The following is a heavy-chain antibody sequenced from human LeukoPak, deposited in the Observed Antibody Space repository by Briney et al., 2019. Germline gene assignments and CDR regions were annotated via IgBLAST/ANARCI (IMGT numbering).Heavy chain of an antibody. V-gene: IGHV4-4*07. J-gene: IGHJ6*03. Sequence: PSETLSLTCTVSGGSISYFYWSWIRPPAGKGREWVGRIYIIGSTNYNPSIKSRVTMSVDTSKKQFSLKLSSVTAADTAVYYCARVRGSSGSYEYYHYMDVWGKGTTVTISS. CDR3: ARVRGSSGSYEYYHYMDV. D-gene: IGHD1-26*01. CDR2: IYIIGST. CDR1: GGSISYFY.